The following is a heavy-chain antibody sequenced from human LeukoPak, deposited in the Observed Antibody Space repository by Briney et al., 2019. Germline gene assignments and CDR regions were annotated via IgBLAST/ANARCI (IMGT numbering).Heavy chain of an antibody. CDR1: GFTFSTYW. V-gene: IGHV3-7*01. CDR3: ARGRKVPAAMGNWFDP. D-gene: IGHD2-2*01. Sequence: PGGSLRLSCAASGFTFSTYWMSWVRQAPGKGLEWVANIKQDGSEQLYVDSVKGRFTISRDNAKNSLYLQMNNLRGEDTAVCYCARGRKVPAAMGNWFDPWGQGTLVTVSS. CDR2: IKQDGSEQ. J-gene: IGHJ5*02.